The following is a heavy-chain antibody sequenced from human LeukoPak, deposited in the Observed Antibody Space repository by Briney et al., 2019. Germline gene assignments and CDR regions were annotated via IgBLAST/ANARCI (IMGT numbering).Heavy chain of an antibody. Sequence: GGSLRLSCAASGFTFSSHLMHWVRQAQGTGLVWVSSVKSDGTATNYADSVKGRFTISRDNAKNTLYLQMNSLGVEDTAVYYCVRKFATGDWGQETLVTVSS. V-gene: IGHV3-74*01. CDR2: VKSDGTAT. D-gene: IGHD1-14*01. CDR1: GFTFSSHL. J-gene: IGHJ4*02. CDR3: VRKFATGD.